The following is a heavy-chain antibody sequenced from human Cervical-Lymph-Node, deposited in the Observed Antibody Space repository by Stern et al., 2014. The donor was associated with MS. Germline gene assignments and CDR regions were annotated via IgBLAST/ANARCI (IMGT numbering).Heavy chain of an antibody. V-gene: IGHV4-31*03. J-gene: IGHJ5*02. CDR2: IYYSGGT. CDR1: GGSISSGGHY. CDR3: ASRWSGTYYGQNWFDP. Sequence: QLQLQESGQGLVKPSQTLSLTCTVSGGSISSGGHYWSWIRQHPGKGLEWIGYIYYSGGTFYNPSLKSRVSISLDTSKNQFSLKLSSVTAADTAVYYCASRWSGTYYGQNWFDPWGQGTLVTVSS. D-gene: IGHD1-26*01.